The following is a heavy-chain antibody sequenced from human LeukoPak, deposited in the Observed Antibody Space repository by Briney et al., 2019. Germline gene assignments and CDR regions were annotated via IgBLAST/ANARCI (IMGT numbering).Heavy chain of an antibody. D-gene: IGHD1-7*01. CDR1: GDCVSSNSAA. V-gene: IGHV6-1*01. J-gene: IGHJ4*02. CDR2: TYYRYKWHN. Sequence: SQTLSLTCAISGDCVSSNSAAWNWIRQSPSRGLEWRGRTYYRYKWHNDYAVSVKSRITINPDPSNNQFSLQLNSVTPEDTAVYYCARITGTTRALDYWGQGTLVTVSS. CDR3: ARITGTTRALDY.